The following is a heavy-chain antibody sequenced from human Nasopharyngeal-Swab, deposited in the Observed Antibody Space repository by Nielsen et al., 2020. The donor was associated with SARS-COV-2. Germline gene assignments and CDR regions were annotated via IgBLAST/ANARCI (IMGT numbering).Heavy chain of an antibody. Sequence: GESLKISCAASGFTFDDYAMHWVRQAPGKGLEWVSGISWNSGSIGYADSVKGRFTISRGNAKNSLYLQMNSLRAEDTALYYCAKDTSSSWYVGWFDPWGQGTLVTVSS. CDR1: GFTFDDYA. J-gene: IGHJ5*02. V-gene: IGHV3-9*01. CDR2: ISWNSGSI. D-gene: IGHD6-13*01. CDR3: AKDTSSSWYVGWFDP.